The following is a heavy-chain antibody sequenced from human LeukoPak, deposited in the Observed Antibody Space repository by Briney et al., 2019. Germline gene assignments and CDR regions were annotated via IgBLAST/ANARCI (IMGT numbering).Heavy chain of an antibody. CDR1: GFSFSNYG. V-gene: IGHV3-30*02. J-gene: IGHJ4*02. CDR2: IVYTGNNK. Sequence: GGSLRLSCAASGFSFSNYGIHWVRQAPGKGLEWVAFIVYTGNNKYYADSVKGRFTISRDNSKNTLYLQMNSLRAEDTAVYYCAKDIMGMVRGVTRDYWGQGTLVTVSS. CDR3: AKDIMGMVRGVTRDY. D-gene: IGHD3-10*01.